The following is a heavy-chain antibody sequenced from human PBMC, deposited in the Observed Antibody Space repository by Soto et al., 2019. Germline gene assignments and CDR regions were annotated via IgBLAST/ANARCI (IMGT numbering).Heavy chain of an antibody. V-gene: IGHV4-34*01. Sequence: QVQLQQWGAGLLKPSETLSLTCAVYGGFVSSGSYYWSWIRQPPGKGLEWIGEMSHSGGSRSNPSLKSRVNISVETSKNQFYLKMSSVTAADTALYYCARVERGTATTVVDAFDIWGPGTMVTVSS. D-gene: IGHD1-1*01. J-gene: IGHJ3*02. CDR1: GGFVSSGSYY. CDR3: ARVERGTATTVVDAFDI. CDR2: MSHSGGS.